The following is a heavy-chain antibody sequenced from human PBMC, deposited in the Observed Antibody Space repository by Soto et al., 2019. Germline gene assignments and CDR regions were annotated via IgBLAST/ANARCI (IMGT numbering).Heavy chain of an antibody. D-gene: IGHD3-22*01. V-gene: IGHV4-31*03. CDR3: ARVFKTMSFYYGMDV. Sequence: QVQLQESGPGLVKPSQTLSLICTVSGGSINSGGYYWSWIRQLPGKGLEWIGYIYYTGSTYYNPSLNSRITISVDTSANQFSLKLSSVTAADTAIYFCARVFKTMSFYYGMDVWGQGTAVAVSS. J-gene: IGHJ6*02. CDR2: IYYTGST. CDR1: GGSINSGGYY.